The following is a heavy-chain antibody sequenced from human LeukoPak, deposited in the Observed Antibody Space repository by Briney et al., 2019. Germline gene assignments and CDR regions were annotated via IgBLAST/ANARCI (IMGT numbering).Heavy chain of an antibody. CDR2: INPNSGGT. D-gene: IGHD3-3*01. CDR1: GYTFTGYY. CDR3: ARVRGWSYYDFWSGPYGGWFDP. J-gene: IGHJ5*02. V-gene: IGHV1-2*02. Sequence: ASVKVSCKASGYTFTGYYMHWVRQAPGQGLEWRGWINPNSGGTNYAQKFQGRVTMTRDTSISTAYMELSRLRSDDTAVYYCARVRGWSYYDFWSGPYGGWFDPWGQGTLVTVSS.